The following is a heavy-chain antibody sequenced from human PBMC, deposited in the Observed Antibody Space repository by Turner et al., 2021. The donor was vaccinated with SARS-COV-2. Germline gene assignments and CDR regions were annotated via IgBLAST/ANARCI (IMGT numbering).Heavy chain of an antibody. CDR3: AKAPPRPEQYHYYYYGMDV. J-gene: IGHJ6*02. V-gene: IGHV3-23*01. Sequence: EVQLLESGGGVVQPGGSLRISFAASDFPFSSYAMSWVRQAPGKGLEWVSAISGSGGSTFYADSVKGRFTISRDNSKNTLYLQMNSLRAEDTAVYYCAKAPPRPEQYHYYYYGMDVWGQGTTVTVSS. D-gene: IGHD6-19*01. CDR2: ISGSGGST. CDR1: DFPFSSYA.